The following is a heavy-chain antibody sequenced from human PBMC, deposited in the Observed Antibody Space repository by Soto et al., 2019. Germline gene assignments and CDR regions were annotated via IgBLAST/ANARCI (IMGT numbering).Heavy chain of an antibody. CDR3: ARGLFRYYYYGMDV. Sequence: SVKVYWKASGGTFSSYAIRWVRQAPGQGLEWMGGIIPIFGTANYAQKFQGRVTITADESTSTAYMELSSLRSEDTAVYYCARGLFRYYYYGMDVWGQGTPVTVSS. CDR2: IIPIFGTA. J-gene: IGHJ6*02. V-gene: IGHV1-69*13. CDR1: GGTFSSYA. D-gene: IGHD3-16*01.